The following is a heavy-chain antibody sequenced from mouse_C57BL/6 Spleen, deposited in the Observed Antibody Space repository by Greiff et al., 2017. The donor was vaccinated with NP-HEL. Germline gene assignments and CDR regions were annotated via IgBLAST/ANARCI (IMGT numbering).Heavy chain of an antibody. D-gene: IGHD2-4*01. CDR1: GYTFTSYW. J-gene: IGHJ2*01. Sequence: QVQLQQPGAELVMPGASVKLSCKASGYTFTSYWMHWVKQRPGQGLEWIGEIDPSDSYTNYNQKFKGKSTLTVDKSSSTAYMQLSSLTSEDSAVYYCARGGGLRRTGYFDYWGQGTTLTVSS. V-gene: IGHV1-69*01. CDR2: IDPSDSYT. CDR3: ARGGGLRRTGYFDY.